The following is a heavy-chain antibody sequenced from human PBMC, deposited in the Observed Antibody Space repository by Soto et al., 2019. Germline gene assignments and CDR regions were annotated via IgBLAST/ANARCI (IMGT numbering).Heavy chain of an antibody. Sequence: PGGSLRLSCAASGFTFSSYAMSWVRQAPGKGLEWVSAISGSGGSTYYADSVKGRFTISRDNSKNTLYLQMNSLRAEDTAVYYCAKTRFLEWLLYRYFDYWGQGTLVTVSS. CDR2: ISGSGGST. D-gene: IGHD3-3*01. J-gene: IGHJ4*02. CDR3: AKTRFLEWLLYRYFDY. V-gene: IGHV3-23*01. CDR1: GFTFSSYA.